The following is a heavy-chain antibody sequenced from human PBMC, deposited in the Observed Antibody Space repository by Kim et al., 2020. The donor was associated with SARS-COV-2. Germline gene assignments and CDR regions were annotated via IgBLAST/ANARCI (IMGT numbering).Heavy chain of an antibody. D-gene: IGHD3-3*01. J-gene: IGHJ6*02. Sequence: SETLSLTCTVSGGSISSGGYYWSWIRQHPGKGLEWIGYIYYSGSTYYNPSLKSRVNISVDTSKNQFSLKLSSVTAADTAVYYCARAHRTIFGVVEYMDVWGQGTTVTVSS. CDR1: GGSISSGGYY. CDR2: IYYSGST. V-gene: IGHV4-31*03. CDR3: ARAHRTIFGVVEYMDV.